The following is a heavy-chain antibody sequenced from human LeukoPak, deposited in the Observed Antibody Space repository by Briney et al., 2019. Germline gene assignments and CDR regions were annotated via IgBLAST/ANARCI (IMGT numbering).Heavy chain of an antibody. J-gene: IGHJ6*03. CDR1: GGSFSGYY. D-gene: IGHD3-10*01. CDR3: ARGGYGSGWDYMDV. CDR2: INHSGST. V-gene: IGHV4-34*01. Sequence: SETLSLTCAVYGGSFSGYYWNWIRQPPGKGLEWIGGINHSGSTNYNPSLKSRGTLSVDTSKNQFSLNPSSVTAADTAVYFCARGGYGSGWDYMDVWGKGTTVPVSS.